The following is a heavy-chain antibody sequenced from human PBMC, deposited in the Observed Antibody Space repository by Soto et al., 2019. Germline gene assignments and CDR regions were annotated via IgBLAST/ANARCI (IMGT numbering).Heavy chain of an antibody. D-gene: IGHD2-8*01. CDR1: GGSISPYY. CDR2: IYASGST. Sequence: LSLTCSVSGGSISPYYWSWIRQPAGKGLERIGRIYASGSTNYNPSLKSRVTMSVATSKNQFSLKLTSVTAADTATYYRARGGMVIMLSATAFDYWGQVPLVAVS. CDR3: ARGGMVIMLSATAFDY. J-gene: IGHJ4*02. V-gene: IGHV4-4*07.